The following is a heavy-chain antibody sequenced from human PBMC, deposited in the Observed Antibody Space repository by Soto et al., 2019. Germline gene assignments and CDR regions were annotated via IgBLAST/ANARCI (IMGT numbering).Heavy chain of an antibody. CDR2: IIPSGGGT. CDR1: GYTFSNFH. CDR3: VRDSYGSDY. V-gene: IGHV1-46*03. D-gene: IGHD3-10*01. Sequence: ASVKVSCKTSGYTFSNFHIHWVRQAPGQGLEWMGRIIPSGGGTIYSLNFQGRLTLTRDAPTSTAYMELSGLRSEDTALYYCVRDSYGSDYWG. J-gene: IGHJ4*01.